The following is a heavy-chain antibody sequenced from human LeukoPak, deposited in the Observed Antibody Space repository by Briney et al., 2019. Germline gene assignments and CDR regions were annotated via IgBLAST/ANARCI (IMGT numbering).Heavy chain of an antibody. CDR1: GGSISSGDYY. CDR2: IYYSGRT. CDR3: ARKVYNGYAPFDY. J-gene: IGHJ4*02. V-gene: IGHV4-30-4*01. Sequence: PSETLSLTCTVSGGSISSGDYYWSWIRQPPGKGLELIGYIYYSGRTYYNPPLKSRVTISVDTSKNQFSLKLSSVTAADTAVYYCARKVYNGYAPFDYWGQGTLVTVSS. D-gene: IGHD5-12*01.